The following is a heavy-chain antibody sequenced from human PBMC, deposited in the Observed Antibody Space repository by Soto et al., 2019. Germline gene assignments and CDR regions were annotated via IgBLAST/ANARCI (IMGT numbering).Heavy chain of an antibody. CDR3: ARMAASCIVHDFDF. CDR2: ISAHSGNT. D-gene: IGHD6-13*01. V-gene: IGHV1-18*01. Sequence: QVQLVQSEGEVKKPGASVKISCRAYGYTFTSYAINWVRQAPGQGLEWMGWISAHSGNTNYAQKVKGTVTMTTDTSTNTAYMQLRSLRSDDTAIYYCARMAASCIVHDFDFWGQLTLGPVSS. CDR1: GYTFTSYA. J-gene: IGHJ4*02.